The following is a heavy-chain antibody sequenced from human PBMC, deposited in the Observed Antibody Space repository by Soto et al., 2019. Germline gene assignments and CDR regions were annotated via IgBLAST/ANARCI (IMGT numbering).Heavy chain of an antibody. D-gene: IGHD2-2*02. Sequence: GASVKVSCKVSGYTLTELCMHRVRQAPGKGLEWMGGFDPEDGETIYAQKFQGRVTMTEDTSTDTAYMELSSLRSEDTAVYYCATFGAKYCSSTSCYNELDYWGQGTLVTVSS. CDR3: ATFGAKYCSSTSCYNELDY. J-gene: IGHJ4*02. V-gene: IGHV1-24*01. CDR1: GYTLTELC. CDR2: FDPEDGET.